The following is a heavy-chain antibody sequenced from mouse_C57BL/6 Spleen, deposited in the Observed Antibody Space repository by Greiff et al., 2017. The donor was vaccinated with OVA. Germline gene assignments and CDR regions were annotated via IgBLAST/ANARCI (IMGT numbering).Heavy chain of an antibody. CDR1: GYTFTSYW. Sequence: QVQLQQPGAELVRPGSSVKLSCKASGYTFTSYWMHWVKQRPIQGLEWIGNIDPSDSETHYNQKFKDKATLAVDKSSSTAYMQLSSLTSEDSAVYYCARSYDYDEGADYWGQGTTLTVSS. V-gene: IGHV1-52*01. CDR3: ARSYDYDEGADY. CDR2: IDPSDSET. D-gene: IGHD2-4*01. J-gene: IGHJ2*01.